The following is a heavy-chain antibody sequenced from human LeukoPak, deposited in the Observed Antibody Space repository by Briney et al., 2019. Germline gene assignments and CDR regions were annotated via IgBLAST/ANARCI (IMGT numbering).Heavy chain of an antibody. Sequence: GGSLRLSCAASGFSFSTFAMSWVRQALGKGLDWVSVFSGNGGLTYYADSAKGRFTISRDNSKNTLYLQMNSLRAEDTAVYFCARSRYCTGGSCFLWGSSDLWGRGTLVTVSS. V-gene: IGHV3-23*01. CDR2: FSGNGGLT. D-gene: IGHD2-15*01. CDR3: ARSRYCTGGSCFLWGSSDL. CDR1: GFSFSTFA. J-gene: IGHJ2*01.